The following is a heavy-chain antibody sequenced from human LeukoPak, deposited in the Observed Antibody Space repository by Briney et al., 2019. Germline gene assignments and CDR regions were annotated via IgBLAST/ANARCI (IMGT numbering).Heavy chain of an antibody. J-gene: IGHJ4*02. V-gene: IGHV3-23*01. D-gene: IGHD6-13*01. CDR3: AKGYSITGPKGVGFDY. CDR2: ISGSGGST. Sequence: PGGSLRLSCAASGFTFSSYAMSWVRQAPGKGLEWVSAISGSGGSTYYADSVKGRFTISRDNSKITLYLQMNSLRAEDTAVYYCAKGYSITGPKGVGFDYWGQGTLVTVSS. CDR1: GFTFSSYA.